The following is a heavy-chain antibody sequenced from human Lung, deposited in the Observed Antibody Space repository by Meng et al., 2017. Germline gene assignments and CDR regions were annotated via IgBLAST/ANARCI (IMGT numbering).Heavy chain of an antibody. V-gene: IGHV4-61*02. Sequence: SETLSLTCTVSGASINNGDYYCSGIRQPAGKGLEWIGRIYTTGDTNYNPSLKNRVTISIDTSKNQFSLKLTSVTAADTAMYYCAKEGYDARLVLGEFSLVGYGVDVWGQGTTVTVSS. CDR3: AKEGYDARLVLGEFSLVGYGVDV. J-gene: IGHJ6*02. D-gene: IGHD3-16*02. CDR1: GASINNGDYY. CDR2: IYTTGDT.